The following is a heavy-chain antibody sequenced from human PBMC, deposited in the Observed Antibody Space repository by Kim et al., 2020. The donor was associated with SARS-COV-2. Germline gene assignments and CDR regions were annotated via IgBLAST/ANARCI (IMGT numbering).Heavy chain of an antibody. CDR3: AKDQGSGSYYDAFDI. V-gene: IGHV3-33*06. Sequence: SVKGRFTTPTYNSKNTLTLQMNSLRAEDTAVYYCAKDQGSGSYYDAFDIWGQGTMVTVSS. D-gene: IGHD3-10*01. J-gene: IGHJ3*02.